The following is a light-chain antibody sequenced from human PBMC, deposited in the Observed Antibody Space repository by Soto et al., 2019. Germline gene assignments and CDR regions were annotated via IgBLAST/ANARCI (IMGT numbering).Light chain of an antibody. CDR2: GAS. CDR3: QQYGSSPYT. J-gene: IGKJ2*01. V-gene: IGKV3-20*01. CDR1: PSVSSSY. Sequence: EIVLTQSPGTLSLSPGERATLSCRASPSVSSSYLAWYQQKPGQAPRLLIYGASSRATGIPDRFSGSGSGTDFTLTISSLETEDCAVYYGQQYGSSPYTFGQGTKLEIK.